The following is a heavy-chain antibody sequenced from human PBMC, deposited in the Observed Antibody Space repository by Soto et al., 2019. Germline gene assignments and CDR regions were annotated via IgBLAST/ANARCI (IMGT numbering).Heavy chain of an antibody. D-gene: IGHD2-2*01. V-gene: IGHV1-69*12. CDR2: IIPIFGTA. J-gene: IGHJ6*02. CDR3: ARDWYCISTSCYPSDGMDV. CDR1: GGTFSSYA. Sequence: QVQLVQSGAEVKKPGSSVKVSCKASGGTFSSYAISWVRQAPGQGLEWMGGIIPIFGTANYAQKFQGRVTITADESTSTAHMELSSLRSEDTAVYYCARDWYCISTSCYPSDGMDVWGQGTTVTVSS.